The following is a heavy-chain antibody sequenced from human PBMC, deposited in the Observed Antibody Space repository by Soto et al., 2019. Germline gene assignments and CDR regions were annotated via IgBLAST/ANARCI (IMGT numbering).Heavy chain of an antibody. CDR1: GFTFSDYY. CDR3: ARDRWTIFGVVMDY. D-gene: IGHD3-3*01. Sequence: GGSLRLSCAASGFTFSDYYMSWIRQAPGKGLEWASYISSSSSYTNYADSVKGRFTISRDNAKNSLYLQMNSLRAEDTAVYYCARDRWTIFGVVMDYWGQGTLVTVSS. V-gene: IGHV3-11*06. J-gene: IGHJ4*02. CDR2: ISSSSSYT.